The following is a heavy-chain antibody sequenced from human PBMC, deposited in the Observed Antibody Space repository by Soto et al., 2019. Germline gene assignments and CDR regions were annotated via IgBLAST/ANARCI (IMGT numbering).Heavy chain of an antibody. CDR2: ISAYNGNT. CDR1: GYTFTSYG. Sequence: GASVKVSCKASGYTFTSYGISWVRQAPGQGLEWMGWISAYNGNTNYAQKLQGRVTMTTDTSTSTAYMELRSLRSDDTAVYYCARQNDCGGDYYSHRFDPWGQGTLVTVS. V-gene: IGHV1-18*01. J-gene: IGHJ5*02. D-gene: IGHD2-21*02. CDR3: ARQNDCGGDYYSHRFDP.